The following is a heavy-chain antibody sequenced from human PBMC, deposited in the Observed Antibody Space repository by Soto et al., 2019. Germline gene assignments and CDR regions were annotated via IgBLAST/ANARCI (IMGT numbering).Heavy chain of an antibody. CDR1: GFTFSSYG. CDR2: ISYDGSNK. V-gene: IGHV3-30*18. D-gene: IGHD3-10*01. Sequence: GGSLRLSCAASGFTFSSYGMHWVRQAPGKGLEWVAVISYDGSNKYYADSVKGRFTISRDNSKNTLYLQMNSLRAEDTAVYYCAKTPITNYYGSGSQHYYFDYWGQGTLVTVSS. J-gene: IGHJ4*02. CDR3: AKTPITNYYGSGSQHYYFDY.